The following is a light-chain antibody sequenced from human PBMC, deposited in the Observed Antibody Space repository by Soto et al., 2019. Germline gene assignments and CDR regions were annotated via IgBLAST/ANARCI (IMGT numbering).Light chain of an antibody. Sequence: VRPQSPDTLSVSPGERATLSCRASQSVSSNLAWYQQKPGQAPRLLIYGASTRATGIPVRFSGSGSGTDFSLTISVLPFEDFATYYFQQSSIYAVSLAGGTKVDI. V-gene: IGKV3-15*01. J-gene: IGKJ4*01. CDR3: QQSSIYAVS. CDR2: GAS. CDR1: QSVSSN.